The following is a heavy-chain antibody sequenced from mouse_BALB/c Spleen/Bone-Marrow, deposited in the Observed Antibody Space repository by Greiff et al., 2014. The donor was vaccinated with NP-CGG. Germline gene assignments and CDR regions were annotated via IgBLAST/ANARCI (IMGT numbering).Heavy chain of an antibody. CDR3: ARSRMRYGAMDY. V-gene: IGHV5-4*02. CDR1: GFTFSDYY. J-gene: IGHJ4*01. CDR2: ISDGGNYS. Sequence: EVMLVESGGGLVKPGGSLKLSCAASGFTFSDYYIYWLRQTLEKRLEWVATISDGGNYSYYPDSEKGRFTISRDNAKNNLYLQMSSLKSEDTAMYYCARSRMRYGAMDYWGQGTSVTVFS. D-gene: IGHD2-10*02.